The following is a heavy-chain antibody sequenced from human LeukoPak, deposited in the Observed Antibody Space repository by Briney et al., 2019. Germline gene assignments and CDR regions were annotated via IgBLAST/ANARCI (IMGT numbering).Heavy chain of an antibody. CDR1: GYTFTGYY. CDR2: INPNTGGT. V-gene: IGHV1-2*02. CDR3: ARGDGDYVGNDY. J-gene: IGHJ4*01. Sequence: ASVKVSCMASGYTFTGYYMHWVRQAPGQGFEWMGWINPNTGGTHYAQNFQGRVTMTRDTSISTAYMAFSRLKSDDTAVYFCARGDGDYVGNDYWGHGTLVTVSS. D-gene: IGHD4-17*01.